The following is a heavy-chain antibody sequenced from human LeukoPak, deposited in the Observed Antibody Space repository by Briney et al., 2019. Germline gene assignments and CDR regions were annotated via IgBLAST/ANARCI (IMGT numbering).Heavy chain of an antibody. CDR3: ERDSPGYSYGSAFDI. J-gene: IGHJ3*02. CDR1: GGSISSYY. Sequence: KASETLSLTCTVSGGSISSYYWSWIRQPPGKGLEWIGYIYYSGSTNYNPSLKSRVTISVDTSQNQFSLKLRSVSAADAAVYYCERDSPGYSYGSAFDIWGQGTMVTVSS. CDR2: IYYSGST. D-gene: IGHD5-18*01. V-gene: IGHV4-59*01.